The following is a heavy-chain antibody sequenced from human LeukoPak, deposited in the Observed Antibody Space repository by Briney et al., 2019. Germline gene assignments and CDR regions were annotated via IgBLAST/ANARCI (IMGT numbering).Heavy chain of an antibody. V-gene: IGHV4-34*01. CDR2: INHSGST. J-gene: IGHJ5*02. CDR3: ARQIRWLRYWFDP. Sequence: SSETLSLTCAVYGGSFSGYYWSWIRQPPGKGLEWIGEINHSGSTNYNPSLKSRVTISVDTSKNQFSLKLSSVTAADTAVYYCARQIRWLRYWFDPWGQGTLVTVSS. D-gene: IGHD5-12*01. CDR1: GGSFSGYY.